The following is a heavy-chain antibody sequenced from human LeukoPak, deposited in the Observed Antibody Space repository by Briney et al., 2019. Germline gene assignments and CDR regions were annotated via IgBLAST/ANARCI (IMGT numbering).Heavy chain of an antibody. CDR2: ISYDGSNK. J-gene: IGHJ4*02. V-gene: IGHV3-30*18. Sequence: PGRSLRLSCAASGFTFSSYGMHWVRQAPGKGREWVAVISYDGSNKYYADSVKGRFTISRDNSKNTRYLQMNSLRAEDTAVYYCAKDTQYDYDSSGYYPSFDYWGQGTLVTVSS. CDR3: AKDTQYDYDSSGYYPSFDY. D-gene: IGHD3-22*01. CDR1: GFTFSSYG.